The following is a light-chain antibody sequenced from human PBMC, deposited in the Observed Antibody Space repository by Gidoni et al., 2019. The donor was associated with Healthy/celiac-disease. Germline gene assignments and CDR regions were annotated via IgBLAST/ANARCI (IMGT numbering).Light chain of an antibody. CDR3: QQYNNWPWT. V-gene: IGKV3-15*01. CDR2: GAS. CDR1: HSVSTN. J-gene: IGKJ1*01. Sequence: IVITPSPATLSVSPGERSTLTCRASHSVSTNLAWYQQKPGQAPRLLIYGASYRATGIPARFSGSGSGTDFTLNISSLQAEDFAVYYCQQYNNWPWTFGQGTKVEIK.